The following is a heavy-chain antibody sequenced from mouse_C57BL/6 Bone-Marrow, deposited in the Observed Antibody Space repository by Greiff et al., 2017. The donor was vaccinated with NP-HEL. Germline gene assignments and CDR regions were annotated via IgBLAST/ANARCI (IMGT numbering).Heavy chain of an antibody. CDR2: IDPSDSYA. CDR1: GYTFTSYW. CDR3: AREGNWDEDWYFDV. D-gene: IGHD4-1*01. V-gene: IGHV1-69*01. Sequence: VKLMESGAELVMPGASVKLSCKASGYTFTSYWMHWVKQRPGQGLEWIGEIDPSDSYANFNQKFEGKSTLPVVKSSRTSYLQLSSLTSEDSAVYFYAREGNWDEDWYFDVWGTGTTVTVSS. J-gene: IGHJ1*03.